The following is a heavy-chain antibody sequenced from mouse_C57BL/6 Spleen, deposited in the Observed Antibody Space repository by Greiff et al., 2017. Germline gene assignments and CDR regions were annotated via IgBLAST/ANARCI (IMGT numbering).Heavy chain of an antibody. D-gene: IGHD2-10*02. CDR3: AKPEYGNVFAY. V-gene: IGHV2-3*01. CDR1: GFSLTSYC. J-gene: IGHJ3*01. Sequence: VKLQESGPGLVAPSQSLSITCTVSGFSLTSYCVSWVRQPPGKGLEWLGVIWGDGSTNYHSALISRLSISKDNSKSQVFLKLNSRQTDDTATYYCAKPEYGNVFAYWGQGTLVTVSA. CDR2: IWGDGST.